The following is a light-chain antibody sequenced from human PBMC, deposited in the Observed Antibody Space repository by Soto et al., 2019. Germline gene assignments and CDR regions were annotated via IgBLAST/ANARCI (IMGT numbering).Light chain of an antibody. CDR1: QSVSSW. J-gene: IGKJ4*01. V-gene: IGKV1-5*01. CDR3: QQDNSYPLT. CDR2: EGS. Sequence: EIQMTQSPSTLSVSVGETVTLTCGASQSVSSWLGWYQQKPGEAPQLLIYEGSALPRGVPSRFSGSGWGTKFTLTISSVQADDVAAYYCQQDNSYPLTFGGGTKVDIK.